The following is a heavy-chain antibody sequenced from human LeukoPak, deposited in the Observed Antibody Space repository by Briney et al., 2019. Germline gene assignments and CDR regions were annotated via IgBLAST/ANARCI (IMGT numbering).Heavy chain of an antibody. CDR2: IIPILGLA. J-gene: IGHJ5*02. CDR3: ARDRAGPPDPFDP. V-gene: IGHV1-69*04. Sequence: ASVKVSCKASGGTFSSYTIIWVRQAPGQGLEWMGRIIPILGLANYTQKFQGRVTITADKSTSTAYMELRSLRSDDTAVYYCARDRAGPPDPFDPWGQGTLVTVSS. D-gene: IGHD1-14*01. CDR1: GGTFSSYT.